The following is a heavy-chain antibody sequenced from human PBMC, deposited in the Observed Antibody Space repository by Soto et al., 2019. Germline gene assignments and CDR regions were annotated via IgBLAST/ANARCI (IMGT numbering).Heavy chain of an antibody. CDR1: GGSIRSGDYY. CDR2: VHYSGNT. CDR3: AREIMAADHFDY. Sequence: QIQLHESGPGLVKPSQTLSLTCTVSGGSIRSGDYYWSWLRQTPERGLEWCGYVHYSGNTFYNPSLQSRATISLDTSRNQFSLNLSSVTAADSAVYYCAREIMAADHFDYWGQGALVTVSS. D-gene: IGHD6-13*01. J-gene: IGHJ4*02. V-gene: IGHV4-30-4*01.